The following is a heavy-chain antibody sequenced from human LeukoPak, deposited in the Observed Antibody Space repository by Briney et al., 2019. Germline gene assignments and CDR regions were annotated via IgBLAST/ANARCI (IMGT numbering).Heavy chain of an antibody. J-gene: IGHJ4*02. Sequence: SETLSLTCAVSGGSISSYYWSWIRQPAGKGLEWIGCIYTSGSTNYNPSLKSRVTMSVDTSKNQFSLKLSSVTAADTAVYYCARGEGKLGHYALFDYWGQGTLVTVSS. V-gene: IGHV4-4*07. CDR3: ARGEGKLGHYALFDY. D-gene: IGHD1/OR15-1a*01. CDR1: GGSISSYY. CDR2: IYTSGST.